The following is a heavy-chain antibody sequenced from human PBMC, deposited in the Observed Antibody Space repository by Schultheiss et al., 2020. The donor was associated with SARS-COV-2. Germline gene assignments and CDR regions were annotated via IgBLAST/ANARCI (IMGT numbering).Heavy chain of an antibody. J-gene: IGHJ6*02. CDR1: GFTFSSYG. CDR3: ATDDIVSFYGMDV. V-gene: IGHV3-33*01. CDR2: IWYDGSNI. D-gene: IGHD1-1*01. Sequence: GESLKISCAASGFTFSSYGMHWVRQAPGKGLQWVALIWYDGSNIYYADSVKGRFTISRDNSKNTLYLQMNSLRAEDTAVYYCATDDIVSFYGMDVWGQGTSVTVSS.